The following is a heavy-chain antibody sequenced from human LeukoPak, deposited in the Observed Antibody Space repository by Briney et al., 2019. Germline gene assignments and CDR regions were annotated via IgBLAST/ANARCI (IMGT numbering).Heavy chain of an antibody. CDR1: GYTFISYD. Sequence: ASVKVSCKASGYTFISYDINWVRQATGQGLEWMGWMSPNSGNTGYAQKFQGRITMTKSTSISTAYMELSDLESEDTAVYYCARTPPDYGIDDWGQGTLVTVSS. CDR2: MSPNSGNT. CDR3: ARTPPDYGIDD. J-gene: IGHJ4*02. V-gene: IGHV1-8*01. D-gene: IGHD4-17*01.